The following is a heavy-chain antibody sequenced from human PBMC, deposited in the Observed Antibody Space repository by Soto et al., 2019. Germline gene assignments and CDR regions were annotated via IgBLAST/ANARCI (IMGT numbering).Heavy chain of an antibody. Sequence: SETLSLTCAVYGGSFSGYYWSWIRQPPGKGLEWIGEINHSGSTNYNPSLKSRVTISVDTSKNQFSLKLSSVTAADTAVYYCARGQGYCSGGSCSTHYYYYGMDVWGQGTTVTVS. CDR3: ARGQGYCSGGSCSTHYYYYGMDV. V-gene: IGHV4-34*01. CDR1: GGSFSGYY. CDR2: INHSGST. D-gene: IGHD2-15*01. J-gene: IGHJ6*02.